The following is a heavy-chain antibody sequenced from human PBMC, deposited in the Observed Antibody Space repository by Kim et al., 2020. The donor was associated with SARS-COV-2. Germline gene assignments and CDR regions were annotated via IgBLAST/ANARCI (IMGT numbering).Heavy chain of an antibody. V-gene: IGHV3-30-3*01. CDR1: GFTFSSYA. J-gene: IGHJ4*02. Sequence: GGSLRLSCAASGFTFSSYAMHWVRQAPGKGLEWVAVISYDGSNKYYPDSVKGRFTISRDNSNNTLYLQMNSLRAEDTAVYYCARSHSGSYYGAFDYWGQGTLVTVSS. CDR3: ARSHSGSYYGAFDY. D-gene: IGHD1-26*01. CDR2: ISYDGSNK.